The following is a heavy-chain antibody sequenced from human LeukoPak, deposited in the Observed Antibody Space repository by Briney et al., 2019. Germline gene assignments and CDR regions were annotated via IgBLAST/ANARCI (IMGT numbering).Heavy chain of an antibody. CDR1: GGSISSSSYY. J-gene: IGHJ4*02. V-gene: IGHV4-39*01. CDR2: IYYSGST. D-gene: IGHD6-13*01. CDR3: ASPFWGSWQIIDY. Sequence: ASETLSLTYTVSGGSISSSSYYWGWIRQPPGKGLEWIGSIYYSGSTYYNPSLKSRVTISVDTSKNQFSLKLSSVTAADTAVYYCASPFWGSWQIIDYWGQGTLVTVSS.